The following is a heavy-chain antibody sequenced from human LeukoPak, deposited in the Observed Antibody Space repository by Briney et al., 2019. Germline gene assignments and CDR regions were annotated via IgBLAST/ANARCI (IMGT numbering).Heavy chain of an antibody. CDR1: GFTVSSNY. Sequence: GGSLRLSCAASGFTVSSNYMSWVRQAPGKGLEWVSVIYSGGSTYYADSVKGRFTISRDNSKNTLYLQMNSLRAEDTAVYYCARGYYYEIYGMDVWGQGTTVTVSS. J-gene: IGHJ6*02. CDR3: ARGYYYEIYGMDV. D-gene: IGHD3-22*01. CDR2: IYSGGST. V-gene: IGHV3-53*01.